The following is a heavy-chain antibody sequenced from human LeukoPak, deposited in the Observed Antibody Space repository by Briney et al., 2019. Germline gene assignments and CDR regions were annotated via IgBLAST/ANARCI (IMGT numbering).Heavy chain of an antibody. CDR1: GGSFSGYY. V-gene: IGHV4-34*01. Sequence: SETLSLTCAVYGGSFSGYYWSWIRQPPGKGLEWIGEINHSGSTNYNPSLKSRVTISVDTSKNQFSLKLSSVTAADTAVYYCARGGDFWSGYQPFDYWGQGTLVTVSS. D-gene: IGHD3-3*01. CDR2: INHSGST. CDR3: ARGGDFWSGYQPFDY. J-gene: IGHJ4*02.